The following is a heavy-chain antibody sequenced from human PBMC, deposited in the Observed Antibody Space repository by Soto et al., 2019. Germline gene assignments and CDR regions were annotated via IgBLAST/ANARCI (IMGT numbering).Heavy chain of an antibody. CDR3: AAERCSGGSCYSTRWFAP. CDR1: GYTFTSYY. CDR2: INPSGGST. J-gene: IGHJ5*02. D-gene: IGHD2-15*01. V-gene: IGHV1-46*01. Sequence: ASVKVSCKASGYTFTSYYMHWVRQAPGQGLEWMGIINPSGGSTSYAQKFQGRVTMTRDTSTSTVYMELSSLRSEDTAVYYCAAERCSGGSCYSTRWFAPWGQGTLVTVSS.